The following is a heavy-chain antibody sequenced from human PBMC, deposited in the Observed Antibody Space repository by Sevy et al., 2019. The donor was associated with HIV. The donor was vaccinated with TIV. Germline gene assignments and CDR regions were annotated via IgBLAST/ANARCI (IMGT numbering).Heavy chain of an antibody. J-gene: IGHJ4*02. CDR2: IKQDGSEK. V-gene: IGHV3-7*01. D-gene: IGHD3-22*01. Sequence: GGSLRLSCAASGFTFSSYWMNWVRQAPGKGLEWVANIKQDGSEKYYVDSVKGRFTRSSDNAKNSLYLQMNSLRAEDTAVYYCEWCYYYDSSGYLGYWGQGTLVTVSS. CDR1: GFTFSSYW. CDR3: EWCYYYDSSGYLGY.